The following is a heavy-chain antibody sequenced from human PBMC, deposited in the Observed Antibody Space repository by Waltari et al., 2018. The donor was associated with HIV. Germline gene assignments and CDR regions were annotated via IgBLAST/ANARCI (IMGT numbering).Heavy chain of an antibody. CDR3: ARHSGIDCSSTSCFKRPFDY. V-gene: IGHV4-39*01. D-gene: IGHD2-2*01. CDR2: IHYSGNT. J-gene: IGHJ4*02. Sequence: QLQLHQSGPGLVKHSETLSLTCPVSGCSISRSRYYWRCISQPPGKGLEWIGSIHYSGNTFYNSSLKSRVAISIDTSKNQFSLTLSSVTAADTAVYFCARHSGIDCSSTSCFKRPFDYWGQGSLVTVSS. CDR1: GCSISRSRYY.